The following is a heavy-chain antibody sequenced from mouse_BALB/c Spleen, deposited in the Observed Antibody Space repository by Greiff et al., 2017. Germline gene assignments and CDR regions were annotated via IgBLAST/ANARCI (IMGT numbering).Heavy chain of an antibody. V-gene: IGHV7-3*02. CDR3: ARDSYGYDYFDY. CDR2: IRNKANGYTT. Sequence: EVMLVESGGGLVQPGGSLRLSCATSGFTFTDYYMSWVRQPPGKALEWLGFIRNKANGYTTEYSASVKGRFTISRDNSQSILYLQMNTLRAEDSATYYCARDSYGYDYFDYWGQGTTLTVSS. CDR1: GFTFTDYY. J-gene: IGHJ2*01. D-gene: IGHD2-2*01.